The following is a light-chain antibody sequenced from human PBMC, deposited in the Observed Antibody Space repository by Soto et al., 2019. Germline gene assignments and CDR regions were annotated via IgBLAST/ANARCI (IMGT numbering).Light chain of an antibody. CDR2: DAS. CDR3: QQRSNWPPT. V-gene: IGKV3-11*01. Sequence: EIVLTPSPATLSLSPGERATLSCRARQGVSSYLAWYQQKPGQAPRLLIYDASNRATGIPARFSGSGSGTDFTLTISSLEPEDFAVYYCQQRSNWPPTFGQGTKVDIK. CDR1: QGVSSY. J-gene: IGKJ1*01.